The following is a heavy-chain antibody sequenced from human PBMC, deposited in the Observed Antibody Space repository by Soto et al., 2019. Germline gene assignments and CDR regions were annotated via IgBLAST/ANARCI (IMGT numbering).Heavy chain of an antibody. CDR3: ARCINGVFLNWFDP. D-gene: IGHD2-8*01. J-gene: IGHJ5*02. Sequence: SETLSLTCIVSGGSISSGDHYWSWIRQPPGKGLEWIGYIYYSGSTYYNPSLKSRVTISVDTSKNQFSLKLSSVTAADTAVYYCARCINGVFLNWFDPWGQGTLVTVSS. V-gene: IGHV4-30-4*01. CDR2: IYYSGST. CDR1: GGSISSGDHY.